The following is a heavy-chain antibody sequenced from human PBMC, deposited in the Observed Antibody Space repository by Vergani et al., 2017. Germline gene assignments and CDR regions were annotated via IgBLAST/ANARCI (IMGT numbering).Heavy chain of an antibody. D-gene: IGHD6-19*01. Sequence: QVQLVQSGAEVKKPGASVKVSCKASGYTFTSYAMHWVRQAPGQRLEWMGWINAGNGNTKYSQKFQGRVTITRDTSASTAYMELSSLRSEDTAVYYCARDGYSSGWPYYYYYYYMDVWGEGTTVTVSS. CDR2: INAGNGNT. V-gene: IGHV1-3*01. J-gene: IGHJ6*03. CDR1: GYTFTSYA. CDR3: ARDGYSSGWPYYYYYYYMDV.